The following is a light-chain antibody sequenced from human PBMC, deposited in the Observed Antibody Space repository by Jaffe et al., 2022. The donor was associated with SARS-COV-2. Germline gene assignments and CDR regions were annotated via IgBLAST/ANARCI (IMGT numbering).Light chain of an antibody. CDR3: QQYDSSLYT. J-gene: IGKJ2*01. Sequence: EIVLTQSPGTLSLSPGERATLSCRASQSVTSNYLAWYQQKPGQAPRLLIYGASGRATGIPDRFSGSGSGTDFTLTISRLEPEDFAVYYCQQYDSSLYTFGQGTKLEIK. CDR2: GAS. CDR1: QSVTSNY. V-gene: IGKV3-20*01.